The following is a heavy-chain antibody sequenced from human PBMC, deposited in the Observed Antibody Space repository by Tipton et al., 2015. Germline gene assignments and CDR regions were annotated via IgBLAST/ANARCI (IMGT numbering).Heavy chain of an antibody. Sequence: TLSLTCTVSGGSISSSSYYWAWIRQPPGMGLEWIASIHYGGNTHYNPSLMSRVTISVDTSKNQFSLTLNSVTAADTAFYYCARKPVVRGAYYYFDYWGQGTLVTVSS. CDR1: GGSISSSSYY. D-gene: IGHD3-10*01. J-gene: IGHJ4*02. V-gene: IGHV4-39*01. CDR2: IHYGGNT. CDR3: ARKPVVRGAYYYFDY.